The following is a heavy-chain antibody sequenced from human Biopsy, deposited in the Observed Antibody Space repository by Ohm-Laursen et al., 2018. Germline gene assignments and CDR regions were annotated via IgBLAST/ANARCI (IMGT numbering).Heavy chain of an antibody. V-gene: IGHV4-59*01. CDR3: ARVGVGAPSIDYFDS. CDR1: GGSIYNFF. Sequence: TLSLTCPVSGGSIYNFFWSWIRQPPGKGLEWIGYIYYSGSTNYNPSLKSRVTISVDRSKNHFSLELSSVTAADTAVYYCARVGVGAPSIDYFDSWGQGALVIVSP. J-gene: IGHJ4*02. D-gene: IGHD1-26*01. CDR2: IYYSGST.